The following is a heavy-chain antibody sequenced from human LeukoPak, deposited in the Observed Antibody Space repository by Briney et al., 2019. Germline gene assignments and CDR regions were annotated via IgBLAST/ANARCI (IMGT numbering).Heavy chain of an antibody. D-gene: IGHD6-13*01. CDR3: ARGIADPYSFDS. Sequence: SETLSLTCTASGGSINFYYWSWIRQPAGKGLEWIGRIYSTGSTNYNPSLKSRVTMSVDKTKNQFSLNLSSVTAADTAVYYCARGIADPYSFDSWGQGTLVTVSS. J-gene: IGHJ4*02. CDR1: GGSINFYY. V-gene: IGHV4-4*07. CDR2: IYSTGST.